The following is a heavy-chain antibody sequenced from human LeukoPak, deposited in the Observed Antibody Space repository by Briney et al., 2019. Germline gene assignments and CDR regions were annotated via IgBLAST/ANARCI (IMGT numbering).Heavy chain of an antibody. CDR2: ISYDGSNK. CDR3: AKESRVTPGNVNWFDS. D-gene: IGHD4-17*01. Sequence: GGSLRLSCAASGFTFSSYGMHWVRQAPGKGLEWVAVISYDGSNKYYADSVKGRFTISRDNSKNTLYLQMKSLRAEDTAVYYCAKESRVTPGNVNWFDSWGQGTLVTVSS. V-gene: IGHV3-30*18. J-gene: IGHJ5*01. CDR1: GFTFSSYG.